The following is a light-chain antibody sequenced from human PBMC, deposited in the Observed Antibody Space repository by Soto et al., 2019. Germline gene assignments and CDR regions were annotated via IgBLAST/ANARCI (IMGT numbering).Light chain of an antibody. V-gene: IGLV2-11*01. CDR3: CSYAGSYTFV. Sequence: QSVLTQPRSVSGSPGQSVTISCTGTSSDVGGYNYVSWYQQRPGKAPKLMIYDVNQRPSGVPDRFSGSKSGNTASLTISGLQADDEADYYCCSYAGSYTFVFGTGTKVTV. CDR2: DVN. J-gene: IGLJ1*01. CDR1: SSDVGGYNY.